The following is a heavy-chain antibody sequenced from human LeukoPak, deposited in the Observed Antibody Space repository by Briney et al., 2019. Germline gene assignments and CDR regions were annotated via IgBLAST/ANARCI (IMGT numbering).Heavy chain of an antibody. Sequence: SETLSLTCAVYGASFSGYYWSWIRQPPGKGLEWIGEINHSGSTNYNPSLKSRVTISVDTSKSQFSLNLSSVTAADTAVYYCARGARGSYSYWGQGTLVTVSS. J-gene: IGHJ4*02. CDR1: GASFSGYY. V-gene: IGHV4-34*01. D-gene: IGHD1-26*01. CDR2: INHSGST. CDR3: ARGARGSYSY.